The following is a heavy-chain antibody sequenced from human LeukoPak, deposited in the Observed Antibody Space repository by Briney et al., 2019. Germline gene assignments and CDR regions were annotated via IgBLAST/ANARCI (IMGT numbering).Heavy chain of an antibody. D-gene: IGHD4/OR15-4a*01. CDR2: IYADFDNT. CDR3: ARALNRHIGAFEY. CDR1: GFTVSGDY. V-gene: IGHV3-53*01. J-gene: IGHJ4*02. Sequence: GGSLRLSCAASGFTVSGDYMSWVRQAPGKGLEWVSVIYADFDNTDYADSVKGRFTISRDNSKNTLYLQMNSLRVDDTATYYCARALNRHIGAFEYWGRGALVTVSS.